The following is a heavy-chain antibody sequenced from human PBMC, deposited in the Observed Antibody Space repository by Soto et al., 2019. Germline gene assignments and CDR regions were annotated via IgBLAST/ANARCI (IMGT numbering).Heavy chain of an antibody. CDR3: AKGSMVRGGYHLDY. V-gene: IGHV3-23*01. J-gene: IGHJ4*02. D-gene: IGHD3-10*01. CDR2: ISGSGSSI. Sequence: GGSLRLSCAVPGFPFINYATTWARQAPGKGLEWVSCISGSGSSIYEADSVKGRFAISRDNAKNTLYLQMNSLRAEDTAIYYCAKGSMVRGGYHLDYWGQGALVTVSS. CDR1: GFPFINYA.